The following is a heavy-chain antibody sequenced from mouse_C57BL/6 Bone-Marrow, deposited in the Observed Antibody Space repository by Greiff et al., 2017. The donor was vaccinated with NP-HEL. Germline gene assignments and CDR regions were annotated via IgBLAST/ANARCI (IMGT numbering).Heavy chain of an antibody. J-gene: IGHJ4*01. CDR2: IFPGSGNT. Sequence: VQLQQSGPELVKPGASVKISCKASGYTFTDYYINWVKQRPGQGLEWIGWIFPGSGNTYYNEKFKGKATLTVDKSSSTAYMLLICLTSEDSAVYFCARWDYYDYFYSAMDYWGQGTTVTVSS. V-gene: IGHV1-75*01. CDR3: ARWDYYDYFYSAMDY. CDR1: GYTFTDYY. D-gene: IGHD2-4*01.